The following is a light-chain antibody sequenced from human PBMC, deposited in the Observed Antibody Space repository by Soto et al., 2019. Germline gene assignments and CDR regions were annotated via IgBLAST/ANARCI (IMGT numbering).Light chain of an antibody. Sequence: DIQVTQSPSSLSASVGDRVTITCRASESIRTYVNWYQQRPGKAPKLLTFGAANLQNGVPSRFGGSGSGTDFSLSISGLQVEDFATYYCQQTHTAPYTFGQGTKVDIK. CDR3: QQTHTAPYT. CDR1: ESIRTY. CDR2: GAA. J-gene: IGKJ1*01. V-gene: IGKV1-39*01.